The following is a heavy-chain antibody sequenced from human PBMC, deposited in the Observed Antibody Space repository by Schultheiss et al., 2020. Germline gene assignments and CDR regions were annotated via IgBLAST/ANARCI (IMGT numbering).Heavy chain of an antibody. CDR1: GFTFSSYA. J-gene: IGHJ4*02. Sequence: GGSLRLSCVASGFTFSSYAISWVRQAPGKGLEWVAVIWYDGSNKYYADSVKGRFTISRDNSKNTLYLQMNSLRAEDTAVYYCAKALAYYDSSGAIGGYWGQGTLVTVSS. CDR3: AKALAYYDSSGAIGGY. D-gene: IGHD3-22*01. CDR2: IWYDGSNK. V-gene: IGHV3-33*06.